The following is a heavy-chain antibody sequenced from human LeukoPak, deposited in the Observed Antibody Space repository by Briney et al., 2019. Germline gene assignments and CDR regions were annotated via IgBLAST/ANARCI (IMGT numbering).Heavy chain of an antibody. CDR2: ISSSGSTI. D-gene: IGHD3-10*01. J-gene: IGHJ4*02. CDR1: GFTFSSYS. CDR3: ASPITQGDFDY. Sequence: PGGSLRLACAGSGFTFSSYSMNWVHQAPGKGLEWVSYISSSGSTIYYADSVKGRFTISRDNAKNSLYLQMNSLRAEDTAVYYCASPITQGDFDYWGQGTLVTVSS. V-gene: IGHV3-48*04.